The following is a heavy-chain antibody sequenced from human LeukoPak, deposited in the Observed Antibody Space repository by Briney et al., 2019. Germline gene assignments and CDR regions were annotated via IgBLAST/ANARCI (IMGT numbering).Heavy chain of an antibody. J-gene: IGHJ5*02. CDR1: GXTFSDYY. V-gene: IGHV3-11*04. Sequence: SGGSLRLSCAASGXTFSDYYVSWIRQAPGKGLEWVSYISSSGSTIYYADSLKGRFTISRDNAKNSLYLQMNSLRAEDTAVYYCVRARGGDYVGHWGQGTLVTVSS. D-gene: IGHD4-17*01. CDR3: VRARGGDYVGH. CDR2: ISSSGSTI.